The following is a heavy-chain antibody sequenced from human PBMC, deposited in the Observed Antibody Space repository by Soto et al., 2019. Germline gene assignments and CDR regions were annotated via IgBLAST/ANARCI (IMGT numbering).Heavy chain of an antibody. V-gene: IGHV1-2*02. CDR1: GYTFTGYY. Sequence: PSVKVSCKASGYTFTGYYMHWVRQAPGQGLEWMGWINPNSGGTNYAQKFQGRVTMTRDTSISTAYMELSRLRSDDTAVYYCAREVQLGGTPVYWGQGTLVTVSS. J-gene: IGHJ4*02. CDR2: INPNSGGT. CDR3: AREVQLGGTPVY. D-gene: IGHD1-1*01.